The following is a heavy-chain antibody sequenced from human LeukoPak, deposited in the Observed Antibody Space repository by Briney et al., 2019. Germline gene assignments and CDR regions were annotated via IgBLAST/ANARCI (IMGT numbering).Heavy chain of an antibody. CDR2: IYYSGST. D-gene: IGHD5-18*01. CDR1: GGSISSSSYY. J-gene: IGHJ4*02. CDR3: ASEYNYGYPRIDY. V-gene: IGHV4-39*01. Sequence: SETLSLTCTVSGGSISSSSYYWGWIRQPPGKGLEWIGSIYYSGSTYYNPSLKSRVTISVDTSKNQFSLKLTPVTAADTAVYYCASEYNYGYPRIDYWGQGTLVTVSS.